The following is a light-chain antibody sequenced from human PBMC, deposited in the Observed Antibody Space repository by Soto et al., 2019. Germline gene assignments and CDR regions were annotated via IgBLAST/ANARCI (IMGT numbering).Light chain of an antibody. CDR1: QSINSY. J-gene: IGKJ1*01. V-gene: IGKV1-39*01. CDR3: QQSYSSPWT. CDR2: AAS. Sequence: DIQMTQTPSSLSASVGARVTITCRASQSINSYLNWYQQKPGKAHKFLIYAASSLQSGVPSRFSGSRSGTDCTLTISSLQSEDCATYYCQQSYSSPWTFGQGTKVEI.